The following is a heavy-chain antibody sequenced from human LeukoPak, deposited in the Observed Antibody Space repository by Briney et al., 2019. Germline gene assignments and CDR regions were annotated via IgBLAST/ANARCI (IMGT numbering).Heavy chain of an antibody. D-gene: IGHD5-12*01. CDR1: GGSISSYY. CDR3: ARVSVDIVARTHYNWFDP. Sequence: PSETLSLTCTVSGGSISSYYWSWIRQPPGKGLEWIGYIYYSGSTNYNPSLKSRVTISVDTSKNQFSLKLSSVTAADTAVYYCARVSVDIVARTHYNWFDPWGQGTLVTVSS. V-gene: IGHV4-59*08. CDR2: IYYSGST. J-gene: IGHJ5*02.